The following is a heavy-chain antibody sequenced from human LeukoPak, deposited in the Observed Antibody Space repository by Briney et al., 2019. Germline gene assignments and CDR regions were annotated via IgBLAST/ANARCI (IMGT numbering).Heavy chain of an antibody. V-gene: IGHV5-51*01. CDR3: ARHEDVAAAGQIDY. Sequence: GESLKISCKGSGYSFTSYWIGWVRQMPGKGLEWMGIIYPGDSDTIYSPSFQGQVTISADKSISTAYLQWSSLKASDTAMYYRARHEDVAAAGQIDYWGQGTLVTVSS. CDR2: IYPGDSDT. CDR1: GYSFTSYW. D-gene: IGHD6-13*01. J-gene: IGHJ4*02.